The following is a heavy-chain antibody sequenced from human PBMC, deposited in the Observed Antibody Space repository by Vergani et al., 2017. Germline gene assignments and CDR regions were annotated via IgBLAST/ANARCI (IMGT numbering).Heavy chain of an antibody. Sequence: QVQLVQSGAEVKKPGSSVKVSCKASGGTFSNSAINCVRQAPGQGLEWMGGIIPMFGTTNYAQKLQGRVTITADESTGTAYMELSSLRSEDTAVYYCARSSMAPQGALDIWGQGTKVTVSS. CDR2: IIPMFGTT. D-gene: IGHD6-6*01. CDR3: ARSSMAPQGALDI. V-gene: IGHV1-69*01. J-gene: IGHJ3*02. CDR1: GGTFSNSA.